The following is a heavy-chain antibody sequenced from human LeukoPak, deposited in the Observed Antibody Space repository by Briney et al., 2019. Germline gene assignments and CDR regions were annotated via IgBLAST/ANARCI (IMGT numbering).Heavy chain of an antibody. D-gene: IGHD6-6*01. V-gene: IGHV3-21*01. CDR3: ARAHQYSSSSNY. CDR1: GFTFSSYS. Sequence: GGSLRLSCAASGFTFSSYSMNWVRQAPGKGLEWVSSISSSSYIYYADSVKGRFTISRDNAKNSLYLQMNSLRAEDTAVYYCARAHQYSSSSNYWGQGTLVTVSS. J-gene: IGHJ4*02. CDR2: ISSSSYI.